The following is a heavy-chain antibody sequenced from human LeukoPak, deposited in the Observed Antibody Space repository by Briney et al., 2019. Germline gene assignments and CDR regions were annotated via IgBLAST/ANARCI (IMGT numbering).Heavy chain of an antibody. V-gene: IGHV6-1*01. Sequence: SQTLSLTCAISGDSVSSNSAAWNWIRQSPPRGLEWLGRTYYRSKWYNDYAVSVKSRITINPDTSKNQFSLQLNSVTPEDTAVYYCARAIDDSSGDAFDIWGQGTMVTVSS. D-gene: IGHD3-22*01. CDR3: ARAIDDSSGDAFDI. J-gene: IGHJ3*02. CDR1: GDSVSSNSAA. CDR2: TYYRSKWYN.